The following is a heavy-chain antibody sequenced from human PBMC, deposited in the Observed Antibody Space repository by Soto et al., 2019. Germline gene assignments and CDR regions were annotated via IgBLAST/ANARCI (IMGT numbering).Heavy chain of an antibody. D-gene: IGHD1-26*01. CDR3: VRYSGRYYGFGY. CDR1: GFSFSSSW. J-gene: IGHJ4*02. Sequence: HPGGSLRLSCAASGFSFSSSWMHWVRQAPGKGLLWVSRVNGDGSDTIYADSVKGRFTISRDNAKSTLYLQMNSLRAEDTAMYYCVRYSGRYYGFGYWGEGALVTDSS. V-gene: IGHV3-74*01. CDR2: VNGDGSDT.